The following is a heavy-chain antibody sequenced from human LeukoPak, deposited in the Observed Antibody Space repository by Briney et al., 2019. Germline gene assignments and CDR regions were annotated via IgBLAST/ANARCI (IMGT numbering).Heavy chain of an antibody. J-gene: IGHJ4*02. V-gene: IGHV4-34*01. Sequence: SETLSLTCAVYGGSFSGYYWSWIRQPPGKGLEWIGEINHSGSTNYNPSLKSRVTISVDTSKNQFSLKLSSVTAADTAVYYCARGKDYDSLVYWGQGTLVTVSS. D-gene: IGHD5-12*01. CDR1: GGSFSGYY. CDR2: INHSGST. CDR3: ARGKDYDSLVY.